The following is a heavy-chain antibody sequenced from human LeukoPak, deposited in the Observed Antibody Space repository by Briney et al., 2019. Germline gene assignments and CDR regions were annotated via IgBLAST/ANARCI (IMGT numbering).Heavy chain of an antibody. J-gene: IGHJ6*03. Sequence: GGSLRLSCAASGFTFSDYYMSWIRQAPGKGLEWVSYISSSGSTIYYADSVKGRFTISRDNAKNSLYLQMNSLRAEDTAVYYCARAKYQLLFSYYYMDVWGKGTTVTISS. D-gene: IGHD2-2*01. CDR2: ISSSGSTI. CDR3: ARAKYQLLFSYYYMDV. V-gene: IGHV3-11*01. CDR1: GFTFSDYY.